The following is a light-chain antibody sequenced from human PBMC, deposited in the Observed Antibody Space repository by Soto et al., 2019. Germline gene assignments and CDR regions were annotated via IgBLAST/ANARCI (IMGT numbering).Light chain of an antibody. CDR1: NSNIGSNS. J-gene: IGLJ3*02. CDR3: AGWDDSLSGPV. V-gene: IGLV1-47*02. CDR2: SNN. Sequence: QSVLTQPPSASGTPGQRVTISCSGSNSNIGSNSAYWYQQLPGAAPKLLIFSNNQRPSGVPDRISGSKSGTSASLAISGLRSEDEADYYCAGWDDSLSGPVFGGGTKVTVL.